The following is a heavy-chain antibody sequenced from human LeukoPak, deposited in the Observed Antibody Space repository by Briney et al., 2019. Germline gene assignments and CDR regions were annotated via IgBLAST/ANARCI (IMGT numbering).Heavy chain of an antibody. J-gene: IGHJ4*02. D-gene: IGHD5-18*01. CDR1: RFTFSNYW. CDR2: IKKDGSEK. V-gene: IGHV3-7*01. Sequence: PGGSLRLSCVASRFTFSNYWMTWVRQAPGKGLERVANIKKDGSEKYYVDSVKGRFTISRDNAKTSLYLQMNSLRAEDTAVYYCARDLSGVAGYTYGRGIDYWGQGTLVTVSS. CDR3: ARDLSGVAGYTYGRGIDY.